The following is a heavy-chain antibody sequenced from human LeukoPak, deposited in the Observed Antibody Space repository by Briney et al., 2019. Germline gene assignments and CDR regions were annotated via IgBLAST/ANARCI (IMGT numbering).Heavy chain of an antibody. CDR2: IYYSGST. CDR3: ARQDYYDRGSKGWFAP. D-gene: IGHD3-22*01. Sequence: PSETLSLTCTVSGGSISSYYWSWIRQPPGKGLEWIGYIYYSGSTNYNPSLKRRVTISVDTSKNQFSLKLSSVTAADTAVYYCARQDYYDRGSKGWFAPWGQGTLVTVSS. CDR1: GGSISSYY. J-gene: IGHJ5*02. V-gene: IGHV4-59*08.